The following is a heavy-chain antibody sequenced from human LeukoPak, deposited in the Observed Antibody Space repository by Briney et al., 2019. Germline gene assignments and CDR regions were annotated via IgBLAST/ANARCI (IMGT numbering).Heavy chain of an antibody. J-gene: IGHJ6*03. D-gene: IGHD3-3*01. Sequence: PGGSLRLSCAASGFTFSDYYMSWIRQAPGKGLEWVSYISSSGSTIYYADSVKGRFTISRDNAKNSLYLQMNSLRAEDTAVYYCARDLHDLVSYYMDVWGKGTTVTVSS. CDR1: GFTFSDYY. CDR2: ISSSGSTI. CDR3: ARDLHDLVSYYMDV. V-gene: IGHV3-11*01.